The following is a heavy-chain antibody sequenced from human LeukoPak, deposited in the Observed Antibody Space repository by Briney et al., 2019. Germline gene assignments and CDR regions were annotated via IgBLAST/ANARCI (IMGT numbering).Heavy chain of an antibody. CDR2: IYYSGST. CDR3: ASSPWYSSSWYGNWFDP. Sequence: SETLSLTCTVSGGSISSSSYYWSWIRQPPGKGLEWIGYIYYSGSTNYNPSLKSRVTISVDTSKNQFSLKLSSVTAADTAVYYCASSPWYSSSWYGNWFDPWGQGTLVTVSS. CDR1: GGSISSSSYY. V-gene: IGHV4-61*01. D-gene: IGHD6-13*01. J-gene: IGHJ5*02.